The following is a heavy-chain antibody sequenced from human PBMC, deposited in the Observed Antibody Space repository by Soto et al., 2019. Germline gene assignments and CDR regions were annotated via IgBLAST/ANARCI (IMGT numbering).Heavy chain of an antibody. V-gene: IGHV4-30-2*01. Sequence: PSETLSLTCTVSGGSITSGGYSWTGIRQHPGKGLELIGYTYQSGSTYYNPSLKSRVTISVDRSKNQFSLNLTSVTAADTAVYYCARDYYGIDDWGQGTRVTVSS. J-gene: IGHJ6*02. CDR3: ARDYYGIDD. CDR1: GGSITSGGYS. CDR2: TYQSGST.